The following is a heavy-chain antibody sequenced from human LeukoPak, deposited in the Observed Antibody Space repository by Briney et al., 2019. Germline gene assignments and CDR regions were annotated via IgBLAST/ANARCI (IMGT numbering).Heavy chain of an antibody. CDR3: AKGAVAGNYYYYGMDV. CDR1: GFTFSNYA. CDR2: ISGSGGST. V-gene: IGHV3-23*01. J-gene: IGHJ6*02. D-gene: IGHD6-19*01. Sequence: PGGSLRLSCAASGFTFSNYAMSWVRQAPGKGLEWVSAISGSGGSTYYADSVKGRFTISRDNSKNTLYLQMNSLRAEDTAVYYCAKGAVAGNYYYYGMDVWGQGTTVTVSS.